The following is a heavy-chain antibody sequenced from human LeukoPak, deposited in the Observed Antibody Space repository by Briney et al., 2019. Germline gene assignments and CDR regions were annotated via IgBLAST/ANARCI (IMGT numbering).Heavy chain of an antibody. CDR1: GFIFDDDT. V-gene: IGHV3-43*01. J-gene: IGHJ4*02. D-gene: IGHD3-9*01. CDR2: ISRDGRDT. Sequence: QTGGSLRLSCAASGFIFDDDTMHWVRQAPGKGLEWVSLISRDGRDTYYADSVKGRFTIARDNSKNSLYLQMNSLRTEDTALYYCAKDRAGYRGFDSWGQGTLVTVSS. CDR3: AKDRAGYRGFDS.